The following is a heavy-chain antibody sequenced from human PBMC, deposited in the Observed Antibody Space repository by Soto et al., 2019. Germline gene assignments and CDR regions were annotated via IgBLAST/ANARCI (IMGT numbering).Heavy chain of an antibody. Sequence: GGSLRLSCAASGFTFSSYGMHWVRQAPGKGLEWVAVIWYDGSNKYYADSVKGRFTISRDNSKNTLYLQMNSLRAEDTAVYYCARDSHYDFWSGQPLYYFDYWGQGTLVTVSS. J-gene: IGHJ4*02. V-gene: IGHV3-33*01. CDR2: IWYDGSNK. CDR1: GFTFSSYG. D-gene: IGHD3-3*01. CDR3: ARDSHYDFWSGQPLYYFDY.